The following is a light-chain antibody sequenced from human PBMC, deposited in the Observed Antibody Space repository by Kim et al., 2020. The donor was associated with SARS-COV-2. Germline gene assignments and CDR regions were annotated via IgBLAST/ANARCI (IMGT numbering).Light chain of an antibody. CDR1: SSNIGSNA. V-gene: IGLV1-44*01. CDR3: ATWDDSLNAVV. J-gene: IGLJ2*01. Sequence: QLVLTQPPSASGTPGQRVTISCSGSSSNIGSNAVNWYQQLPGTAPKLLIYSNNQRPSGVPDRFSGSKSGTSASLAINGLQSEDEADYYCATWDDSLNAVVFGGGTQLTVL. CDR2: SNN.